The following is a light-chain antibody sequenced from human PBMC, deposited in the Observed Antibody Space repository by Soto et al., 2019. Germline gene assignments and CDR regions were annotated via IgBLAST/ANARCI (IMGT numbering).Light chain of an antibody. J-gene: IGLJ3*02. Sequence: QSVLTQPPSASGSPGQSVTISCTGTSSDVGGYNYVSWYQQHPGKAPKLIIYEVTKRPSGVPDRFSGSKSGNTASLTVSGIQAEDEADYYCSSHAGIINVVFGGGTKLTVL. CDR1: SSDVGGYNY. CDR3: SSHAGIINVV. CDR2: EVT. V-gene: IGLV2-8*01.